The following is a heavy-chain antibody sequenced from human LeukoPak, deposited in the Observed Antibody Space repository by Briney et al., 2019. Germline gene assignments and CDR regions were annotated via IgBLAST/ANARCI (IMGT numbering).Heavy chain of an antibody. J-gene: IGHJ5*02. CDR2: INWNGGST. V-gene: IGHV3-20*04. D-gene: IGHD3-22*01. CDR3: ARAYYYDSSGYYGNWFDP. CDR1: GFTFDDYG. Sequence: GGSLRLSCAASGFTFDDYGMSWVRQAPGKGLEWVSGINWNGGSTGYADSVKGRFTISRDNAKNSLYLQMNSLRAEDTALYYCARAYYYDSSGYYGNWFDPWGQGTLVTVSS.